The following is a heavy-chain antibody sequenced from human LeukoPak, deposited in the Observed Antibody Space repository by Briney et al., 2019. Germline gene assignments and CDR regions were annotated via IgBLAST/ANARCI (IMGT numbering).Heavy chain of an antibody. CDR1: GGSISGGGYS. Sequence: SETLSLTCAVSGGSISGGGYSWSWIRPPPGKGLEWIGYIYGSGSTYYNPSLKSRVTISVDRSKNQFSLKLSSVTAADTAVYYCAREVATIGYYFDYWGQGTLVTVSS. V-gene: IGHV4-30-2*01. D-gene: IGHD5-12*01. J-gene: IGHJ4*02. CDR2: IYGSGST. CDR3: AREVATIGYYFDY.